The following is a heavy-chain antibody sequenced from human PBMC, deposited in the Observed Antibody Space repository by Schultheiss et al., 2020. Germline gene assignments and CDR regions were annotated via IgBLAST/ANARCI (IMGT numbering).Heavy chain of an antibody. J-gene: IGHJ2*01. CDR2: IYDSGSI. Sequence: SETLSLTCTVSGGSISSSTYYWSWIRQPPGKGLEWIACIYDSGSIDYNPSLKSRVTISVDTSKNQFSLKLSSVTAADTAVYYCARVREPNSSGSQSYFDLWGRGTLVTVSS. D-gene: IGHD3-22*01. CDR1: GGSISSSTYY. V-gene: IGHV4-61*05. CDR3: ARVREPNSSGSQSYFDL.